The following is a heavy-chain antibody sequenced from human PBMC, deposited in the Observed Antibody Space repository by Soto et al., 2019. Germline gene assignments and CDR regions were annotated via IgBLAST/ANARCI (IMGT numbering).Heavy chain of an antibody. CDR2: IIPIFGTA. CDR1: GGTFSSYA. D-gene: IGHD3-10*01. J-gene: IGHJ4*02. CDR3: ARDYGSGSYRSDY. V-gene: IGHV1-69*13. Sequence: SVKVSCKASGGTFSSYAIGWVRQAPGQGLEWMGGIIPIFGTANYAQKFQGRVTITADESTSTAYMELSSLRSEDTAVYYCARDYGSGSYRSDYWGQGTLVTVSS.